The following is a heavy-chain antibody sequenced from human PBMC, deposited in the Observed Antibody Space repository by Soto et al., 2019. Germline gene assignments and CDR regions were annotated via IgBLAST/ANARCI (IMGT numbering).Heavy chain of an antibody. CDR3: ATKGYCSSTSCYKELFDY. D-gene: IGHD2-2*02. CDR1: GFTFSSYA. CDR2: ISGSGGST. Sequence: GGSLRLSCAASGFTFSSYAMSWVRQAPGKGLEWVSAISGSGGSTYYADSVKGRFTISRDKSKNTLYLQMNSLRAEDTAVYYCATKGYCSSTSCYKELFDYWGQGTLVTVSS. V-gene: IGHV3-23*01. J-gene: IGHJ4*02.